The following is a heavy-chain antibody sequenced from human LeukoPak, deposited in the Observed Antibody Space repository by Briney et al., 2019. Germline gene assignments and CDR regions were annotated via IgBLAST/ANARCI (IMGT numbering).Heavy chain of an antibody. CDR2: INPKSSGT. Sequence: ASVKVSCKASGYTFTDYSLHWVRQAPGQGLEWMGWINPKSSGTNYAQKFQDRVTMTSDTSISTAYMELMRLRSDDTAVYYCARVFDTYYMDVWGKGTTVTDSS. V-gene: IGHV1-2*02. J-gene: IGHJ6*03. CDR3: ARVFDTYYMDV. CDR1: GYTFTDYS.